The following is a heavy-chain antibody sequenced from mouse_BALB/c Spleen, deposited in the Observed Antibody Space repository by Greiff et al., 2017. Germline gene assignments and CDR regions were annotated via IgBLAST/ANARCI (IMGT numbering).Heavy chain of an antibody. CDR3: ARGDGSSVAMAY. Sequence: EVHLVESGGDLVQPGGSLKLSCAASGFTFSSYTMSWVRQTPEKRLEWVAYISNGGGSTYYPDTVKVRFTISRDNAKTTLYLQMSSLRSEDTAMYYCARGDGSSVAMAYWGQGTSVTVSA. V-gene: IGHV5-12-2*01. CDR1: GFTFSSYT. CDR2: ISNGGGST. J-gene: IGHJ4*01. D-gene: IGHD2-3*01.